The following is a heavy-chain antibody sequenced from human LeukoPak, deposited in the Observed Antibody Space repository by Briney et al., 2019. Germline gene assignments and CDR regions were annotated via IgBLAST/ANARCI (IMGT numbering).Heavy chain of an antibody. CDR2: IGYDESKK. CDR1: GFTFNNFG. CDR3: ARDHLTYYCGGDCYYSSHYYGMDV. V-gene: IGHV3-30*02. D-gene: IGHD2-21*02. Sequence: PGGSLRLSCEASGFTFNNFGMHWVRQAPGKGLEWVAFIGYDESKKYYAESVKGRFTISRDNSKNTLYLQMNSLRAEDTAVYYCARDHLTYYCGGDCYYSSHYYGMDVWGQGTTVTVSS. J-gene: IGHJ6*02.